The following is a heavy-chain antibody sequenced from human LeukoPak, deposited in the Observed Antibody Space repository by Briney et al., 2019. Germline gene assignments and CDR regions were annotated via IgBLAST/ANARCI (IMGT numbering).Heavy chain of an antibody. Sequence: PGTSLRLSCAASGIXFSSHGMHWVRQAPGKGLEWVAAIWYDGSNIYYADSVKGRFTISRDNSKNTLYLQMNSLRAEDTAVYYCAKDRSIVVVPAARSPGGMDVWGQGTTVTVSS. CDR2: IWYDGSNI. D-gene: IGHD2-2*01. J-gene: IGHJ6*02. CDR1: GIXFSSHG. V-gene: IGHV3-33*06. CDR3: AKDRSIVVVPAARSPGGMDV.